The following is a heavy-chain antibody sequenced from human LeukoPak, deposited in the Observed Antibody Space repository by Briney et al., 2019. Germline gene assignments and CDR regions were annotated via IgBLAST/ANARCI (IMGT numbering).Heavy chain of an antibody. CDR1: GFTFSSYA. CDR3: AKEDSSVPRKYFQH. D-gene: IGHD3-22*01. J-gene: IGHJ1*01. Sequence: GGSLRLSCAASGFTFSSYAKSWVRQAPGKRLEWVSAVSGSGGSTYYADSVKGRFTISRDNSKNTLYLQMNSLRAEDTAVYYRAKEDSSVPRKYFQHWGQGTLVTVSS. V-gene: IGHV3-23*01. CDR2: VSGSGGST.